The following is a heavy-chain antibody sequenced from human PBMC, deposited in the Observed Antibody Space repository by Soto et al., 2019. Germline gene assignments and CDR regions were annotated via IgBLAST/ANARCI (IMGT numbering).Heavy chain of an antibody. CDR1: GFSLSTSEVG. V-gene: IGHV2-5*02. CDR2: IFWDDDK. D-gene: IGHD1-26*01. CDR3: AHRREQLVS. J-gene: IGHJ5*01. Sequence: QITLKESGPTLVKPTQTLTLTCTFSGFSLSTSEVGVGWIRQPPGKALEWLGIIFWDDDKRYSPSLETRLTITTDTSKNQVVLTMTHMDPLDTATYYCAHRREQLVSWGQGTLVSVSS.